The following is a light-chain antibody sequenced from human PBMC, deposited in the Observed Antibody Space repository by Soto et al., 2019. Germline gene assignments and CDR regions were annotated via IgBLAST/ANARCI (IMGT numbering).Light chain of an antibody. J-gene: IGKJ1*01. Sequence: PGERATLSCRASQSVSISNLAWYQQKPGQAPRLLIYGASSRATGIPDRFSGSGSGTDFTLTISRLEPEDFAVYYCQHSSRTFGQGTKVDIK. CDR3: QHSSRT. V-gene: IGKV3-20*01. CDR2: GAS. CDR1: QSVSISN.